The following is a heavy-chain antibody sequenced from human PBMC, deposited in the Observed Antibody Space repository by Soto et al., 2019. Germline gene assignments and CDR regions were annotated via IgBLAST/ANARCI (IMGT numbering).Heavy chain of an antibody. CDR1: GGSISSGDYY. CDR2: IYYSGST. J-gene: IGHJ4*02. CDR3: ASNSYGYTLYDY. V-gene: IGHV4-30-4*01. D-gene: IGHD5-18*01. Sequence: QVQLQESGPGLVKPSQTLSLTCTVSGGSISSGDYYWSWIRQPPGKGLEWIGYIYYSGSTYYTPSLESRVTISVDTSTNQFSLKLSSVAAADTAVYYCASNSYGYTLYDYWGQGTLVTVSP.